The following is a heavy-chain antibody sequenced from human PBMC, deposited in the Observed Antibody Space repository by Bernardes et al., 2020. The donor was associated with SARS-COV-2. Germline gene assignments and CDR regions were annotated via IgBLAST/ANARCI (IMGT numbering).Heavy chain of an antibody. CDR3: AREGITKAFDI. V-gene: IGHV4-31*01. D-gene: IGHD3-10*01. Sequence: LSLTCTVSGGSISSGGYYWSWIRQHPGKGLEWIGYIYYSGSTYYNPSLKSLVTISVDTSKNQFSLKLSSVTAADTAVYYCAREGITKAFDIWGQGTMVTVSS. CDR1: GGSISSGGYY. J-gene: IGHJ3*02. CDR2: IYYSGST.